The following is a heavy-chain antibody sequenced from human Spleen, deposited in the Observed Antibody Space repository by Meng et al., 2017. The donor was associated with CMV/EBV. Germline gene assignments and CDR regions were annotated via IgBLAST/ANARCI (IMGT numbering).Heavy chain of an antibody. CDR3: ARDRAVVPAAAFDY. CDR1: GFTFSSYA. D-gene: IGHD2-2*01. J-gene: IGHJ4*02. V-gene: IGHV3-30-3*01. Sequence: GESLKISCAASGFTFSSYAMHRVRQAPGKGLEWVAVISYDGSNKYYADSVKGRFTISRDNSKNTLYLQMNSLRAEDTAVYYCARDRAVVPAAAFDYWGQGTLVTVSS. CDR2: ISYDGSNK.